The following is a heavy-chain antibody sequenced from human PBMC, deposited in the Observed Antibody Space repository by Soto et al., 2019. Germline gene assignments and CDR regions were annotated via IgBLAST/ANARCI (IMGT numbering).Heavy chain of an antibody. CDR1: GYTFTSYC. V-gene: IGHV1-18*01. Sequence: PVKGSCKAAGYTFTSYCISGVRQTPGQGLEWMGWISAYNGNTNYAQKLQGRVTMTTDTSTSTAYMELRSLRSDDTAVYYCASSGYSSGWCDYWGQGTLVTVSS. CDR3: ASSGYSSGWCDY. CDR2: ISAYNGNT. J-gene: IGHJ4*02. D-gene: IGHD6-19*01.